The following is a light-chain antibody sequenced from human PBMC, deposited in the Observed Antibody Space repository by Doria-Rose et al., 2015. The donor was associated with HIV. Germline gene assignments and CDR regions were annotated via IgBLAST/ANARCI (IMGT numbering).Light chain of an antibody. CDR1: NIGSKS. Sequence: VVTQPPSVSVAPGKTARITCGGNNIGSKSVHWYQQKPGQAPVLVIYYDSDRPSGIPERFSGSNSGNTATLTISRVEAGDEADYYCQVWDSSSDSYVLFGGGTKLTVL. CDR3: QVWDSSSDSYVL. V-gene: IGLV3-21*04. CDR2: YDS. J-gene: IGLJ2*01.